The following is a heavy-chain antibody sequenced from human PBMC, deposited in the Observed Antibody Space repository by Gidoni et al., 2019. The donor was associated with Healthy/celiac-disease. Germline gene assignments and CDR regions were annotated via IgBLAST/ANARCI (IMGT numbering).Heavy chain of an antibody. J-gene: IGHJ4*02. D-gene: IGHD3-3*01. V-gene: IGHV5-51*03. CDR3: ARRRDFWSGVYYFDY. Sequence: EVQLVQSGAEVKKPGESLMISCKGSGYSFTSYWIGWVRQMPGKGLEWMGIIYPGDSDTRYSPSFQGQVTISADKSISTAYLQWSSLKASDTAMYYCARRRDFWSGVYYFDYWGQGTLVTVSS. CDR1: GYSFTSYW. CDR2: IYPGDSDT.